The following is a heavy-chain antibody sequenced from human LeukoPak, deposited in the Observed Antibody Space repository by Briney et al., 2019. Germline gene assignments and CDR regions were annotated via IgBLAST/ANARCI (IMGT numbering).Heavy chain of an antibody. CDR1: GFTFSSYS. V-gene: IGHV3-48*01. CDR3: ARGLARSDVGRWS. CDR2: ISSSSSTI. D-gene: IGHD2-15*01. Sequence: PGGSLRLSCAASGFTFSSYSMNWVRKAPGKGLEWVSYISSSSSTIYYADSVKGRFTISRDNAKNSLYLQMNSLRAEDTAVYYCARGLARSDVGRWSWGQGTLVTVSS. J-gene: IGHJ5*02.